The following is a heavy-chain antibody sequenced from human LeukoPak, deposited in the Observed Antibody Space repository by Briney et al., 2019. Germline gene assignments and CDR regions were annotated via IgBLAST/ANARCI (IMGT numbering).Heavy chain of an antibody. CDR2: IYYSGST. V-gene: IGHV4-39*01. J-gene: IGHJ4*02. CDR3: ASLRFYYNWNDIDY. D-gene: IGHD1-1*01. Sequence: PSETLSLTCTVSGGSISSSSYYWGWIRQPPGKGLEWIGSIYYSGSTYYNPSLKSRVTISVDTSKNQFSLKLSSVTAADTAVYYCASLRFYYNWNDIDYWGQGTLVTVSP. CDR1: GGSISSSSYY.